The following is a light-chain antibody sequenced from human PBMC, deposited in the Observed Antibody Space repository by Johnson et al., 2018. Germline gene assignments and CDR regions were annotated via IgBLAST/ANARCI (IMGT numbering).Light chain of an antibody. Sequence: QSVLTQPPSVSAAPGQKVTISFSGSSSNIGNNYVSWYQQLPGTAPKLLIYENNKRPSVIPDRFSGSKSGTSATLGITGLQTGDEADYYCGTWDSSLSAGNVFGTGTKVTVL. V-gene: IGLV1-51*02. CDR3: GTWDSSLSAGNV. J-gene: IGLJ1*01. CDR2: ENN. CDR1: SSNIGNNY.